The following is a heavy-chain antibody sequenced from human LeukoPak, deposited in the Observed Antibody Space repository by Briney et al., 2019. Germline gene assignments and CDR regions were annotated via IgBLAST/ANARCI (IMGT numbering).Heavy chain of an antibody. CDR3: ARVVKVPEGAWFDP. CDR2: IGTAGGT. Sequence: PGGSLRLSCAASGFTFSSYDMHWVRQATGKGLEWVSAIGTAGGTYYPGSVKGRFTISRENAKNSLYLQMNSLRAGDTAVYYCARVVKVPEGAWFDPWGQGTLVTVSS. CDR1: GFTFSSYD. D-gene: IGHD1-1*01. J-gene: IGHJ5*02. V-gene: IGHV3-13*01.